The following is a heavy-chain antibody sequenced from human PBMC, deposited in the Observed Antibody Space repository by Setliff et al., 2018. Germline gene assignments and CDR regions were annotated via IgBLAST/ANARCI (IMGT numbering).Heavy chain of an antibody. CDR1: GYSFTRYW. J-gene: IGHJ6*02. CDR3: ARRQGANWGSDYYYGMDV. D-gene: IGHD7-27*01. V-gene: IGHV5-51*01. CDR2: ICPSDSDT. Sequence: GESLKISCKGSGYSFTRYWIGWVRQMPGKGLEWMGIICPSDSDTRYSPSFQGQVTISADKSISTAYLQWSSLKASDTAMYYCARRQGANWGSDYYYGMDVWGQGTTVTVSS.